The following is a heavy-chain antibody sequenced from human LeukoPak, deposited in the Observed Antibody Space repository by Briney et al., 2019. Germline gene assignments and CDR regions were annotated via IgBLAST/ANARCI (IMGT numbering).Heavy chain of an antibody. CDR2: ISSSSSYI. Sequence: GGSLRLSCAASGFTFSSYSMNWVRQAPGKGLEWVSSISSSSSYIYYADSVKGRFTISRDNAKNSLYLQMNSLGAEDTAVYYCARDPEGYSYGEGDYWGQGTLVTVSS. D-gene: IGHD5-18*01. J-gene: IGHJ4*02. V-gene: IGHV3-21*01. CDR1: GFTFSSYS. CDR3: ARDPEGYSYGEGDY.